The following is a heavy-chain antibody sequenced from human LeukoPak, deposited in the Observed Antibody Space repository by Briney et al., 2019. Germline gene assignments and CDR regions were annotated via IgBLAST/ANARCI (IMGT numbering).Heavy chain of an antibody. CDR1: GFTLRVYY. J-gene: IGHJ4*02. CDR3: ASGIRDGYSIFDY. Sequence: GGSLRLSCAASGFTLRVYYMTWIRQAPGKGLEWVSCISSSGTYTNYADSVKGRFTISRDNAKNSLYLQINSLRAEDTAVYYCASGIRDGYSIFDYWGQGTLVTVSS. V-gene: IGHV3-11*06. D-gene: IGHD5-24*01. CDR2: ISSSGTYT.